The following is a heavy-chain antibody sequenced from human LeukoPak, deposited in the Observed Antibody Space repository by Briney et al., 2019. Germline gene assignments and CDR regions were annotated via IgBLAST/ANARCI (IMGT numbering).Heavy chain of an antibody. CDR1: GYSFTGYY. J-gene: IGHJ4*02. V-gene: IGHV1-2*02. Sequence: ASVKVSCKASGYSFTGYYIHWVRQAPGQGLEWMGWINPNSGATNYAQKFQDRVTMTRDTSISTAYMELSRLRSDDTAIYYCARDQNYYDTSGRDQNYYDTSAYYGIDCWGQGTLVTVSS. D-gene: IGHD3-22*01. CDR2: INPNSGAT. CDR3: ARDQNYYDTSGRDQNYYDTSAYYGIDC.